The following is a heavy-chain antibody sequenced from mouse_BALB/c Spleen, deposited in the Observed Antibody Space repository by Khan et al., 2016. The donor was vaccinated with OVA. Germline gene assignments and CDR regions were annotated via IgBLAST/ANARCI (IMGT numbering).Heavy chain of an antibody. CDR2: INPHIGET. Sequence: VQLQQSGPELVKPGASVKISCKASGYSFTGYFMNWVMQSHGKSLEWIGRINPHIGETLYNQKFKGKATLTVDESSRTAHMELRSLASEDSAVYYGARKDGSGFDYWGQGTTLTVSS. D-gene: IGHD1-1*01. CDR1: GYSFTGYF. CDR3: ARKDGSGFDY. V-gene: IGHV1-20*02. J-gene: IGHJ2*01.